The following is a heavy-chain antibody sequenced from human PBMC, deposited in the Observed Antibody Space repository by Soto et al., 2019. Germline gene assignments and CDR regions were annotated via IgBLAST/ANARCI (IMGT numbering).Heavy chain of an antibody. CDR1: DGSISSYY. CDR3: ARESYGSHYYYGMDV. Sequence: PSETLSLTCTVSDGSISSYYWSWIRQPPGKGLEWIGYIYYSGSTNYNPSLKSRVTISVDTSKNQFSLKLSSVTAADTAVYYCARESYGSHYYYGMDVWGQGPSAPVSS. CDR2: IYYSGST. V-gene: IGHV4-59*01. D-gene: IGHD5-18*01. J-gene: IGHJ6*02.